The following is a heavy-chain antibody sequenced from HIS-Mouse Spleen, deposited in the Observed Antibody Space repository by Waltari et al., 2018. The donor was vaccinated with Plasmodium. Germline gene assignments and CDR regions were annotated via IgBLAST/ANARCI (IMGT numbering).Heavy chain of an antibody. J-gene: IGHJ2*01. Sequence: EVQLVESGGGLVQPGGSLRLSCAASGFTFSGDWMSWVRQAPGRGVEWVADRKEDGSEKYYVDAVKGRVTISRDNAKNSLYLQMNSLRAEDTAVYYCASSWYWYFDLWGRGTLVTVSS. D-gene: IGHD6-13*01. V-gene: IGHV3-7*01. CDR2: RKEDGSEK. CDR3: ASSWYWYFDL. CDR1: GFTFSGDW.